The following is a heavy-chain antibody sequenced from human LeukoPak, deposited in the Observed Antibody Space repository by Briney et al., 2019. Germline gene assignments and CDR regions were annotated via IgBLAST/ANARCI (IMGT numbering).Heavy chain of an antibody. J-gene: IGHJ4*02. Sequence: GGSLRLPCAASGFIFSNYWMYWVRQAPGKGLVWVSRINSDGTTTTYADSVKGRFTISRDNAKNTLYLQMSSLTAEDTAVYYCARVRGSYYSDFWGQGTLVTVSS. CDR2: INSDGTTT. CDR1: GFIFSNYW. V-gene: IGHV3-74*01. D-gene: IGHD2-15*01. CDR3: ARVRGSYYSDF.